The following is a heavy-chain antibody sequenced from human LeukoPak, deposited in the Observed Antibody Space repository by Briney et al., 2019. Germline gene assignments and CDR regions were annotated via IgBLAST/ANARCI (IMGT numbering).Heavy chain of an antibody. D-gene: IGHD4-23*01. Sequence: GGSLRLSCEASAFTFSSYWMSWVRQAPGKGLEGVANMKEDGGEINYVDSVKGRFTISRDNAKNSLFLQMNSLRVEDTAVYYCARDRGYSTFDYWGQGTLVTVSS. CDR2: MKEDGGEI. CDR3: ARDRGYSTFDY. V-gene: IGHV3-7*01. CDR1: AFTFSSYW. J-gene: IGHJ4*02.